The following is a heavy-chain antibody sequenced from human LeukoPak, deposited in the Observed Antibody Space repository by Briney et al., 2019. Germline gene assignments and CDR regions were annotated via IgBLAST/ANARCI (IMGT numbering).Heavy chain of an antibody. CDR3: ARRAGDSSGCYNWFDH. CDR2: IYYSGDT. V-gene: IGHV4-39*01. D-gene: IGHD3-22*01. CDR1: GGSISSSRYY. Sequence: LETLSLTCSVSGGSISSSRYYWGCIRQPPGKGLEWIGTIYYSGDTFYNPARKSRTYISVDTSKNQFSLKLRSVTAADTAVYYCARRAGDSSGCYNWFDHWGQGTLVTVSS. J-gene: IGHJ5*02.